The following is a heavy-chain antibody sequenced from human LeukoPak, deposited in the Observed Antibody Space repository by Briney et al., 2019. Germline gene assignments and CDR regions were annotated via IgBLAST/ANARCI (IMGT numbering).Heavy chain of an antibody. CDR2: IIPIFGTA. Sequence: ASVKVSCKASGGTFSSYAISWVRQAPGQGLEWMGGIIPIFGTANYAQKFQGRVTITTDESTSTAYMELSSLRSEDTAVYYCARGPFHFGGYYYYMDVWGKGTTVTVSS. CDR1: GGTFSSYA. J-gene: IGHJ6*03. CDR3: ARGPFHFGGYYYYMDV. V-gene: IGHV1-69*05. D-gene: IGHD3-16*01.